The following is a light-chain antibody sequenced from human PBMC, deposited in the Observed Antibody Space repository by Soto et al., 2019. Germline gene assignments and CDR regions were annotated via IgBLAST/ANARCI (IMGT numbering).Light chain of an antibody. CDR2: DIS. J-gene: IGKJ4*01. CDR1: KYVSTN. CDR3: HQYDTWPLT. Sequence: RAMTQFPATLSVSPGERATLSCRASKYVSTNLAWYQQQPGQPPRLLIYDISNRATGIPARFSGSGSETEFALTITSLQSEDFAVCYCHQYDTWPLTFGGGTKVDTK. V-gene: IGKV3D-15*01.